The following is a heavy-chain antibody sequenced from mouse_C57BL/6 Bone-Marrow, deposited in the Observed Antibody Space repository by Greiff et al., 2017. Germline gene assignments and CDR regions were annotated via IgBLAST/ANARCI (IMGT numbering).Heavy chain of an antibody. CDR3: ARGGDYVEDYFDY. D-gene: IGHD2-13*01. CDR2: INPNNGGT. V-gene: IGHV1-26*01. CDR1: GYTFTDYY. Sequence: EVQLQQSGPELVKPGASVKISCKASGYTFTDYYMNWVKQSHGKSLEWIGDINPNNGGTSYNQKFKGKATLTVDKSSSTAYMELRSLTSEDSAVYYCARGGDYVEDYFDYWGQGTTLTLSP. J-gene: IGHJ2*01.